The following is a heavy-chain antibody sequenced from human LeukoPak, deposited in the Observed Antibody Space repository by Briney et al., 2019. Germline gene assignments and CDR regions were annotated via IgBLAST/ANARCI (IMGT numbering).Heavy chain of an antibody. CDR1: GFTFDDYT. V-gene: IGHV3-43*01. CDR3: AKDWDSFIVVPAALGN. D-gene: IGHD2-2*01. CDR2: ISWSGGDT. J-gene: IGHJ4*02. Sequence: GGSLRLSCVTSGFTFDDYTMHWVRQAPGKGLEWVSLISWSGGDTYYAGSVKGRFTISRDKSNKSLYLQMNSLRTEDTALYYCAKDWDSFIVVPAALGNWGQGTLVTVSS.